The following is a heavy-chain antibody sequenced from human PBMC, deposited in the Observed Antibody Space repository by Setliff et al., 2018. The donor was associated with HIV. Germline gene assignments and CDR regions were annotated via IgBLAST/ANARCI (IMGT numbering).Heavy chain of an antibody. CDR3: ARDDHYYDMGSILSDWYLDL. CDR1: GGTFSNYGFKYG. J-gene: IGHJ2*01. Sequence: ASVKVSCKASGGTFSNYGFKYGISWVRQAPGQGLEWMGGIIPIFGSTKYAEKFRDRVTITADESSYTAEMELSSLTSEDTAVYYCARDDHYYDMGSILSDWYLDLWGRGTLVTVSS. V-gene: IGHV1-69*13. CDR2: IIPIFGST. D-gene: IGHD3-22*01.